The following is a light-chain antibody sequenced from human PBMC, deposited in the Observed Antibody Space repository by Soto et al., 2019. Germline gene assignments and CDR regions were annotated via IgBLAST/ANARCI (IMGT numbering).Light chain of an antibody. CDR1: SGINVGSYR. CDR3: MIWHSNTWV. J-gene: IGLJ3*02. CDR2: YKSDSDK. V-gene: IGLV5-45*03. Sequence: QSVLTQPSSLSASPGASASLTCTLRSGINVGSYRIYWYQQKPGSPPQYLLRYKSDSDKQQGSGVPSRFSGSKDASANVGILLISGLQSEDEADYYCMIWHSNTWVFGGGTKVTVL.